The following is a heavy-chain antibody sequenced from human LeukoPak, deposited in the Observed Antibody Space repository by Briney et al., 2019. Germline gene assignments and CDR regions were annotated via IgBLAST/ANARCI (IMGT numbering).Heavy chain of an antibody. Sequence: GGSLRLSCAASGFTFDDYAMHWVRQAPGKGLEWVSGISWNSGSIGYADSVKGRFTISRDNAKNSLYLQMNSLRAEDTALYYCAKDTGGGYGDYVFDYWGQGTLVTVSS. CDR3: AKDTGGGYGDYVFDY. V-gene: IGHV3-9*01. CDR2: ISWNSGSI. D-gene: IGHD4-17*01. J-gene: IGHJ4*02. CDR1: GFTFDDYA.